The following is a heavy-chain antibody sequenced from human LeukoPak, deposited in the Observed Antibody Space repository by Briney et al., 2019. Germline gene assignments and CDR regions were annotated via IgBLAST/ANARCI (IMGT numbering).Heavy chain of an antibody. D-gene: IGHD1-26*01. CDR1: GFSLSTSAVR. V-gene: IGHV2-5*02. J-gene: IGHJ4*02. CDR2: IYWDDDK. CDR3: AHVKWEVPGDY. Sequence: SGPTRVNPTQTLTLTCTFSGFSLSTSAVRVGWIRQPPGKALKWLALIYWDDDKRYSPYLQSRLTIITDNSKNQMLLTIIKIDPVDTASYYCAHVKWEVPGDYWGQGTLVTVSS.